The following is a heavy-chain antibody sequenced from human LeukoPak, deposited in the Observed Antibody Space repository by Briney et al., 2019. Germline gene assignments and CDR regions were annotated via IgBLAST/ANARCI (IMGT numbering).Heavy chain of an antibody. CDR2: MNPNSGNA. CDR3: ARSYDSGSHYLYYYYHYGMDV. V-gene: IGHV1-8*01. Sequence: ASVKVSCKASGYTFTSYDINWVRQATGQGLEWMGWMNPNSGNAGYAQKFQGRLTMTRNTSISTAYMELSSLRSEDTAVYYCARSYDSGSHYLYYYYHYGMDVWGQGTTVTVSS. CDR1: GYTFTSYD. J-gene: IGHJ6*02. D-gene: IGHD1-26*01.